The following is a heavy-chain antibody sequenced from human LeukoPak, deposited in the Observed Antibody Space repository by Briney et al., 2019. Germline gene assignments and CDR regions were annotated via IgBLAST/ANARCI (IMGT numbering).Heavy chain of an antibody. CDR1: GGSISSYY. V-gene: IGHV4-59*08. CDR3: ARQYCSGGSYYSLSYYYMDV. Sequence: SETLSLTCTVSGGSISSYYWSWIRQPPGKGLEWIGYIYYSGSTNYNPSLKSRVTISVDTSKNQFSLKLSSVTAAGTAVYYCARQYCSGGSYYSLSYYYMDVWGKGTTVTVSS. CDR2: IYYSGST. D-gene: IGHD2-15*01. J-gene: IGHJ6*03.